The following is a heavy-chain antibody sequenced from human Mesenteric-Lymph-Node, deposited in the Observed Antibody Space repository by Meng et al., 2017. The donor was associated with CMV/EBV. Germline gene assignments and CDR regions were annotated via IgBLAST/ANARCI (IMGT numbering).Heavy chain of an antibody. CDR1: GFTFSSYG. D-gene: IGHD3-10*01. CDR3: ARRLWVDAFDI. Sequence: LSLTCAASGFTFSSYGMHWVRQAPGRGLVWVSRIDTDGTTADYADSVKGRFTISRDNAKNTLYLQMNSLRAEDTAVYYCARRLWVDAFDIWGQGTMVTVSS. V-gene: IGHV3-74*01. J-gene: IGHJ3*02. CDR2: IDTDGTTA.